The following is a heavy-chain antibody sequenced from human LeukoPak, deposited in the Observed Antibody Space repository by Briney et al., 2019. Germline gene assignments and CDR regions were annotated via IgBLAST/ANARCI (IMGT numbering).Heavy chain of an antibody. D-gene: IGHD6-13*01. CDR3: ARDWPSEWQHLPDYDAVDI. Sequence: GGSLRLSCAASGFTFSSYAMSWVRQPPGEGLKWVSRISGSGGNTFYADSVKGRFTISRDNSKNTLYLQMNSLRAEDTAVYYCARDWPSEWQHLPDYDAVDIWGQGTMVTVSS. CDR1: GFTFSSYA. V-gene: IGHV3-23*01. CDR2: ISGSGGNT. J-gene: IGHJ3*02.